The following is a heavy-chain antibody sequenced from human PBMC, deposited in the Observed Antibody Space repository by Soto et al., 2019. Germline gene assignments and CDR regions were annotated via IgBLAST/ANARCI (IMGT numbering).Heavy chain of an antibody. V-gene: IGHV3-30-3*01. CDR2: ISYDGNTN. Sequence: QVQLVESGGGVVQPGRSLRLSCAASGFIFSGYAMHWVRQAPGKGLEWVAVISYDGNTNYYADSVKGRFTFSRDNSKNALYVQMNNLSDEDTAMYYCAKETSAYEIDYWGQGTLVNVSS. CDR1: GFIFSGYA. J-gene: IGHJ4*02. CDR3: AKETSAYEIDY. D-gene: IGHD5-12*01.